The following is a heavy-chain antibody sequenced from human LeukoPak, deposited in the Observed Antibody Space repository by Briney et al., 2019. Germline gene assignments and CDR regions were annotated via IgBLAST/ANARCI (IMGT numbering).Heavy chain of an antibody. Sequence: PSETLSLTCTVSGGSISGYYWSWIRQPAGNGLEWIGRIYTSGSTHYNSSLKGRVTMSVDTSKNQFSLKVRSVTAADTAVYYCARDRCPDYGATSPCFDYWGRGTLVTVSS. D-gene: IGHD4/OR15-4a*01. J-gene: IGHJ4*02. V-gene: IGHV4-4*07. CDR3: ARDRCPDYGATSPCFDY. CDR1: GGSISGYY. CDR2: IYTSGST.